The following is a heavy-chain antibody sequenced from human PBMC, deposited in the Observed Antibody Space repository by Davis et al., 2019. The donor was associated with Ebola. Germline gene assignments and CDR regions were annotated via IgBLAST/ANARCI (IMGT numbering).Heavy chain of an antibody. Sequence: HTGGSLRLSCAASGFTFSSYAMHWVRQAPGKGLVWVSRIDSDGSDTTYADSVKGRFTISRDDAKNTLYLQMNSLRVEDTAVYYCVRVQVSGSAADKFDYWGQGTLVTVSS. V-gene: IGHV3-74*03. CDR2: IDSDGSDT. CDR1: GFTFSSYA. D-gene: IGHD2-2*01. J-gene: IGHJ4*02. CDR3: VRVQVSGSAADKFDY.